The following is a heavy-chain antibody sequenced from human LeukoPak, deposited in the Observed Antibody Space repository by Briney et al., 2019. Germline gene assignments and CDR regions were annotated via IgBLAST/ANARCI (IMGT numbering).Heavy chain of an antibody. J-gene: IGHJ4*02. Sequence: SQTLSLTCAISGDSDSGNSAVAWNWLRQSPSRGLEWLGRTYYRSKWNNDYAVSVKSRITINPDTSKNQFSLHLNSVTHEDTAVYYCARGRNSGFDYWGQGTLVTVSS. V-gene: IGHV6-1*01. CDR3: ARGRNSGFDY. D-gene: IGHD2/OR15-2a*01. CDR1: GDSDSGNSAVA. CDR2: TYYRSKWNN.